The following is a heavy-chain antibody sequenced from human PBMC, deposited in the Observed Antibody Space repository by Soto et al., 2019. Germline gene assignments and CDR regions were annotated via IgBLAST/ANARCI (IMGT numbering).Heavy chain of an antibody. J-gene: IGHJ6*02. V-gene: IGHV1-46*03. CDR1: GYTFTSYY. CDR2: INPSGGST. D-gene: IGHD3-10*01. Sequence: QVQLVQSGAEVKKPGASVKVSCKASGYTFTSYYMHWVRQAPGQGLEWMGIINPSGGSTSYAQKFQGRVTMTRDTSTSTVYMELSSLRSEYTAVYYCARDRGGYYYGMDVWGQGTTVTVSS. CDR3: ARDRGGYYYGMDV.